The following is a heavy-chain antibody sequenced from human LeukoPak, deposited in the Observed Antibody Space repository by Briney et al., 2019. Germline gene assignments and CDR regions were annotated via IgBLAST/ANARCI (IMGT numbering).Heavy chain of an antibody. CDR2: ITGTHYTT. CDR1: GFTFSTFA. V-gene: IGHV3-23*01. J-gene: IGHJ5*02. CDR3: TKDPNGDYVGAFDP. D-gene: IGHD4-17*01. Sequence: GGSLRLSCAASGFTFSTFAMTWVRQAPGKGLEWVSSITGTHYTTYNTYSVKGRFTISRDNSKNTLYLQMNSLRADDTAVYYRTKDPNGDYVGAFDPWGQGTLVTVSS.